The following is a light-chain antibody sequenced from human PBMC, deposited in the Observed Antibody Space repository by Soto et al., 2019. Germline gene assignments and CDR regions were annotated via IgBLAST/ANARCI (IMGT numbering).Light chain of an antibody. CDR2: DAS. CDR1: QSVSSY. J-gene: IGKJ4*01. Sequence: EIVLTQSPATLSLSPGERATLSCRASQSVSSYLAWYQQNPGQAPRLLIYDASNRSTGIPARFSGSGSGTDFTLTISSLDPEDFAVYYCQQRSNWPLTFGGGTKVEIK. V-gene: IGKV3-11*01. CDR3: QQRSNWPLT.